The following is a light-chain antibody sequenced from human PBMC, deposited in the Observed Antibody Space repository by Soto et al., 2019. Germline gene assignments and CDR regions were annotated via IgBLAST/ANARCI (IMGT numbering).Light chain of an antibody. CDR3: TSYAGCNNLL. CDR2: EVS. Sequence: QSALTQPPSASGSPGQSVTISCTGTSSDVGGYNYVSWYQQHPGKAPKLMIYEVSKRPSGVPDRFSGSKSGSTASLTVSGLQTEDEADYYCTSYAGCNNLLFGGGTKLTVL. J-gene: IGLJ2*01. V-gene: IGLV2-8*01. CDR1: SSDVGGYNY.